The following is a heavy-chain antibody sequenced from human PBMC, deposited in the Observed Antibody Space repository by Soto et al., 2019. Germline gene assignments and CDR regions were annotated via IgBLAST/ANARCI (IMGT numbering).Heavy chain of an antibody. J-gene: IGHJ5*02. D-gene: IGHD6-13*01. Sequence: EVQLLESGGGLVQPGGSLRLSCAASGFTFSSYAMSWVRQAPGKGREWVSAFSGSGGSTYYADSVKGRFTISRDNSKNTLYLQMNSLRAEDTAVYYCAKDLGIAAAGRWFDPWGQGTLVTVSS. CDR3: AKDLGIAAAGRWFDP. CDR1: GFTFSSYA. V-gene: IGHV3-23*01. CDR2: FSGSGGST.